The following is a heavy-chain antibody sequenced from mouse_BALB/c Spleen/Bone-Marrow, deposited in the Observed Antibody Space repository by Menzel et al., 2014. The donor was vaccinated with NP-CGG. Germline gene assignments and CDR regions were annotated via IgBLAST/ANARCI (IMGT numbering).Heavy chain of an antibody. J-gene: IGHJ1*01. CDR3: ARSADWYFDV. CDR1: GYSITSDYA. V-gene: IGHV3-2*02. Sequence: VQLQQSGPGLVKPSQSLSLTCTVTGYSITSDYAWNWIRQFPGNKLEWMDYISYSGSTSYNPSLKSRISTTRDTSKNQFFLQLNSVTAEDTATYYCARSADWYFDVWGAGTTVTVSS. CDR2: ISYSGST.